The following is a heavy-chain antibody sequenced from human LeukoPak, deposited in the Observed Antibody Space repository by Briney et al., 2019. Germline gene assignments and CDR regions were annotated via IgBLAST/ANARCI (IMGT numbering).Heavy chain of an antibody. CDR1: GGSISGYY. CDR2: IYYSGST. V-gene: IGHV4-59*08. D-gene: IGHD4-23*01. CDR3: ARPRYGGRTSDAFDI. Sequence: PSETLSLTCTVSGGSISGYYWSWIRQPPGKGLEYIGYIYYSGSTNYNPSLKSRVTISVDTSKNQFSLKLSSVTAADTAVYYCARPRYGGRTSDAFDIWGQGTMVTVSS. J-gene: IGHJ3*02.